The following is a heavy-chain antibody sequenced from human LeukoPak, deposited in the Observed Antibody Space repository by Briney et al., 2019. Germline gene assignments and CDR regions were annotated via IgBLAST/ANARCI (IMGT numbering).Heavy chain of an antibody. D-gene: IGHD2-15*01. CDR1: GYTFTGYY. CDR2: INPSGGST. Sequence: ASVKVSCKASGYTFTGYYMHWVRQAPGQGLEWMGIINPSGGSTSYAQKFQGRVTMTRDMSTSTVYMELSSLRSEDTAVYYCARDRGPVVVVVAADSNWFDPWGQGTLVTVSS. J-gene: IGHJ5*02. V-gene: IGHV1-46*01. CDR3: ARDRGPVVVVVAADSNWFDP.